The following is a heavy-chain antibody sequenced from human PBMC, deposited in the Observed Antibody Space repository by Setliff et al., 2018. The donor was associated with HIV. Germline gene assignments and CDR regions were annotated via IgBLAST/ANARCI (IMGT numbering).Heavy chain of an antibody. CDR1: GGSFSEYY. CDR2: INHSGST. V-gene: IGHV4-34*01. CDR3: ARGATLLPGYSDRWEYFYMDV. J-gene: IGHJ6*03. Sequence: KTSETLSLTCAVYGGSFSEYYWSWIRQSPGKGLEWIGEINHSGSTHYNPPLKSRATISVDTSKNQFSLRLNSVTAADTAVYYCARGATLLPGYSDRWEYFYMDVWGKGTTGTVSS. D-gene: IGHD5-12*01.